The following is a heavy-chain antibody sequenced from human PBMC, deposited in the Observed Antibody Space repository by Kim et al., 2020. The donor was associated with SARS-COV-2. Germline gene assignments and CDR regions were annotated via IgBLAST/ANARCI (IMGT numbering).Heavy chain of an antibody. V-gene: IGHV4-59*01. CDR3: ATDSSSWFRYYYYYGMDV. CDR1: GGSISSYY. D-gene: IGHD6-13*01. Sequence: SETLSLTCTVSGGSISSYYWSWIRQPPGKGLEWIGYIYYSGSTNYNPSLKSRVTISVDTSKNQFSLKLSSVTAADTAVYYCATDSSSWFRYYYYYGMDVWGQGTRVTVSS. J-gene: IGHJ6*02. CDR2: IYYSGST.